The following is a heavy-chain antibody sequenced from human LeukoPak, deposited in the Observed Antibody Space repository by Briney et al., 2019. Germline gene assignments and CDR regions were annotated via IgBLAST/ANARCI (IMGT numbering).Heavy chain of an antibody. Sequence: GGSLRFSCAASGFIFSSYWMAWVRQAPGKGLEWVANIKQDGSEKYYVDSVKGRFTISRDNAKNSLYLQMNSLRAEDTAVYYCARGGGLDIWGQGTMVTVSS. J-gene: IGHJ3*02. V-gene: IGHV3-7*05. CDR1: GFIFSSYW. CDR2: IKQDGSEK. CDR3: ARGGGLDI.